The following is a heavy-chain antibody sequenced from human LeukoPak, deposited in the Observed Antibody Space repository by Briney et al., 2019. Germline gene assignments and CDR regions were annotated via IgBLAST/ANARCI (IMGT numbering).Heavy chain of an antibody. V-gene: IGHV1-58*02. CDR2: IVVASGNT. CDR1: GFTFTNSA. D-gene: IGHD5-24*01. CDR3: AAAPIEMQQRGFDY. Sequence: TSVKVSCKASGFTFTNSAMQWVRQARGQRLEWVGWIVVASGNTRYAQKFQERVTITRDMSTSTAYMELSSLRPEDTAVYYCAAAPIEMQQRGFDYWGQGTLVTVSS. J-gene: IGHJ4*02.